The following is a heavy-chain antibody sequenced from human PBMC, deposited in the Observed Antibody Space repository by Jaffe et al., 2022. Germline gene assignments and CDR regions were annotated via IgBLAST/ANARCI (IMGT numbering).Heavy chain of an antibody. CDR2: IRSKAYGGTT. Sequence: EVQLVESGGGLVQPGRSLRLSCTASGFTFGDYAMSWVRQAPGKGLEWVGFIRSKAYGGTTEYAASVKGRFTISRDDSKSIAYLQMNSLKTEDTAVYYCTRDRLGGAAAGPFDYWGQGTLVTVSS. CDR1: GFTFGDYA. D-gene: IGHD6-13*01. CDR3: TRDRLGGAAAGPFDY. J-gene: IGHJ4*02. V-gene: IGHV3-49*04.